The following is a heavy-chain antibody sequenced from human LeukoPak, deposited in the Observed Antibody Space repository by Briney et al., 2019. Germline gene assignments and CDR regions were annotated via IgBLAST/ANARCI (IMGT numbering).Heavy chain of an antibody. CDR1: GGSFSGYY. V-gene: IGHV4-34*01. D-gene: IGHD1-26*01. Sequence: NPSETLSLTCAVYGGSFSGYYWSWIRQPPGKGLEWIGEINHSGSTNYNPSLKSRVTISVDTSKNQFSLKLSSVTAADTAVYYCARRDSGSYDYWGQGTLVTVSS. J-gene: IGHJ4*02. CDR2: INHSGST. CDR3: ARRDSGSYDY.